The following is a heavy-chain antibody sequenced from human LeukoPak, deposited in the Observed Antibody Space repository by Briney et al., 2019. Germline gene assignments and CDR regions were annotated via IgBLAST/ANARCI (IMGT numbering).Heavy chain of an antibody. Sequence: PGRSLRLSCAASGFTFSSYAMHWVRQAPGKGLEWVAVISYDGSNKYYADSVKGRFTISRDNAKNSVFLQMNSLRADDTAVYYCARDRFDYALDYWGQGALVTVSS. CDR2: ISYDGSNK. CDR3: ARDRFDYALDY. D-gene: IGHD4-17*01. J-gene: IGHJ4*02. CDR1: GFTFSSYA. V-gene: IGHV3-30-3*01.